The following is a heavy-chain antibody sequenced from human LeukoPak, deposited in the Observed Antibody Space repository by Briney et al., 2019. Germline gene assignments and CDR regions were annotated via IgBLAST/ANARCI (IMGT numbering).Heavy chain of an antibody. Sequence: ASETLSLTCTVSGGSISSGGYYWSWIRQHPGKGLEWIGYIYYSGGTYYNPSLKSRVTISVDTSKNQFSLKLSSVTAADTAVYYCARGPPVLLWFGEFASWGQGTLVTVSS. J-gene: IGHJ5*01. CDR3: ARGPPVLLWFGEFAS. V-gene: IGHV4-31*03. D-gene: IGHD3-10*01. CDR1: GGSISSGGYY. CDR2: IYYSGGT.